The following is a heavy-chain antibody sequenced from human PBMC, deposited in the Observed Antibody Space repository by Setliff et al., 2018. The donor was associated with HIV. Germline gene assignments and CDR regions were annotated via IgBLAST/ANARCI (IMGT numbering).Heavy chain of an antibody. CDR2: IRSKTDGGTT. Sequence: GGSLRLSCVASGFTFSNAKMSWVRQAPGKGLEWVGLIRSKTDGGTTGYASPVKGRFTTSRDDSKNTLYLQMNSLKTEDTAMYYCATGGGRYLHEWAYWGQGTLVTVSS. V-gene: IGHV3-15*01. CDR1: GFTFSNAK. CDR3: ATGGGRYLHEWAY. J-gene: IGHJ4*02. D-gene: IGHD3-10*01.